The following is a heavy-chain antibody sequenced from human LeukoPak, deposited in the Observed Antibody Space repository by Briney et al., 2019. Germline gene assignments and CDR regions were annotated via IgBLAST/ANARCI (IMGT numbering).Heavy chain of an antibody. D-gene: IGHD3-3*01. Sequence: SETLSLTCAVYGGSFSGYYWSWIRQPPGKGLEWIGEINHSGSTNYNPSLKSRVTISVDTSKNQFSLKLGSVTAADTAVYYCARSRSITIFGGTYFDYWGQGTLVTVSS. J-gene: IGHJ4*02. CDR1: GGSFSGYY. CDR3: ARSRSITIFGGTYFDY. V-gene: IGHV4-34*01. CDR2: INHSGST.